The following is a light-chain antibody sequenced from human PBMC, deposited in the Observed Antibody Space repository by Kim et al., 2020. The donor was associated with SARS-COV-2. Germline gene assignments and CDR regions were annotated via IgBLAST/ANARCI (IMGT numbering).Light chain of an antibody. J-gene: IGLJ2*01. CDR1: SSDVGGYNY. CDR3: SSYTSSSTFFL. CDR2: DVS. V-gene: IGLV2-14*04. Sequence: QSITISCTGTSSDVGGYNYVSWYQQHPGKAPKRMIYDVSKRPSGVSNRFSGSKSGNTASLTISGLQAEDEADYYCSSYTSSSTFFLFGGGTQLTVL.